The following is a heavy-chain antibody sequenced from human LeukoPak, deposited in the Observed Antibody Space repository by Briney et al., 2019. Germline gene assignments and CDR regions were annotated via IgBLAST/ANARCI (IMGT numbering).Heavy chain of an antibody. D-gene: IGHD6-19*01. Sequence: SETLSLTCTVSGYSLTSGYYWGWIRQPPGKGLERIASIFHSGSTFYNPSVKSRVTISVDTSKNQFSLTLRSVTAADTAVYYCARDSAGSGWTDFDYWGQGTLVTVSS. CDR3: ARDSAGSGWTDFDY. CDR2: IFHSGST. CDR1: GYSLTSGYY. V-gene: IGHV4-38-2*02. J-gene: IGHJ4*02.